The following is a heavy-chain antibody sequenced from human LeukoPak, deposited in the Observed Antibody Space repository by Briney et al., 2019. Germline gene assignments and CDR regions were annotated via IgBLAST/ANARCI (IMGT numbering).Heavy chain of an antibody. CDR3: AKDATYSSGWTDY. Sequence: PGGSLRLSCAASGFTFYDYGMHWVRPAPGKGLEGVSGISWNSGSIGYADSVKGRFTISRDNAKNSLYLQMNSLRVEDTALYYCAKDATYSSGWTDYWSQGTLVTVSS. D-gene: IGHD6-19*01. CDR2: ISWNSGSI. CDR1: GFTFYDYG. J-gene: IGHJ4*02. V-gene: IGHV3-9*01.